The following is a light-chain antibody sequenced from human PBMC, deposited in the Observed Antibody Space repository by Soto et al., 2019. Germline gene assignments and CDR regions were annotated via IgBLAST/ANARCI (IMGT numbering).Light chain of an antibody. CDR2: DVS. CDR3: CSYTGGGTLI. CDR1: SGDIGDYNY. Sequence: SVLTQPASVSGSPGQSITISCVGTSGDIGDYNYVSWYQQHPGKVPKVIIYDVSNRPSGVSYRFSGTKSGNTASLTVSGLQAEDEADYYCCSYTGGGTLIFGTGTKVTVL. J-gene: IGLJ1*01. V-gene: IGLV2-14*01.